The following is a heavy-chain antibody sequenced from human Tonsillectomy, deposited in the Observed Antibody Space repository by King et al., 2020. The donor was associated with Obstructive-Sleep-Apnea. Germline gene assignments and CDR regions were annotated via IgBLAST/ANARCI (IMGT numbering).Heavy chain of an antibody. V-gene: IGHV3-49*03. CDR3: SRVGSSTPCPPWGSVYYYGMDV. CDR2: IRSKAYGGTT. J-gene: IGHJ6*02. Sequence: VQLVESGGDLVQPGRSLRLSCTASGFTFGDYAMSWFRQAPGKGLEWVGFIRSKAYGGTTEYAASVKGRFSISRDDSKSIAYLQVNSLKTEDTAVYYCSRVGSSTPCPPWGSVYYYGMDVWGLGTTVTVSS. D-gene: IGHD2-2*01. CDR1: GFTFGDYA.